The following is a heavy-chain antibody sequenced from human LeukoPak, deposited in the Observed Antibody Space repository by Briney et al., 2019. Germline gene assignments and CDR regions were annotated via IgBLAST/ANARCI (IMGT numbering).Heavy chain of an antibody. Sequence: SETLALTCTVSGGSIDSSTYYWGWIRQPPGKGLEWIGSIFYSGTTYYNPSLKSRVTISLDTSKNHFSLRLSSVTAADTAVYYCARASGLRRVAWYFDLWGRGTLVAVSS. J-gene: IGHJ2*01. CDR3: ARASGLRRVAWYFDL. V-gene: IGHV4-39*07. CDR2: IFYSGTT. D-gene: IGHD5/OR15-5a*01. CDR1: GGSIDSSTYY.